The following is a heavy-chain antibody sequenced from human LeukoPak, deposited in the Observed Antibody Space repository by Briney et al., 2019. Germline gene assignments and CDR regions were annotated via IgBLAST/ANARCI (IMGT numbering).Heavy chain of an antibody. CDR3: ARVGATGATADN. V-gene: IGHV1-46*01. CDR1: GYTFTRYY. Sequence: ASVKVSCKAFGYTFTRYYMHWVRQAPGQGPEWMGIINPRGGGTDYAQKFEGRVTMTSDTSTSTVYMELKSLRSEDTAVYFCARVGATGATADNWGQGTLVTVSS. J-gene: IGHJ4*02. D-gene: IGHD2-21*02. CDR2: INPRGGGT.